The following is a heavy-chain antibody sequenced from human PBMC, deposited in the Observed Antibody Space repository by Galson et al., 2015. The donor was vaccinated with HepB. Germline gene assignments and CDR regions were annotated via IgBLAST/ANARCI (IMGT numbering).Heavy chain of an antibody. D-gene: IGHD5-12*01. CDR2: ISYDGSNK. CDR3: ARDRGGYDPYYYYGMDV. CDR1: GFTFSSYA. Sequence: SLRLSCAASGFTFSSYAMHWVRQAPGKGLEWVAVISYDGSNKYYADSVKGRLTISRDNSKNTLYLQMNSLRAEDTAVYYCARDRGGYDPYYYYGMDVWGQGTTVTVSS. V-gene: IGHV3-30-3*01. J-gene: IGHJ6*02.